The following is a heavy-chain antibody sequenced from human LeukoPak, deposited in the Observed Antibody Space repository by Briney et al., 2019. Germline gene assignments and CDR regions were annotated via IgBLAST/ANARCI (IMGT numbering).Heavy chain of an antibody. D-gene: IGHD3-22*01. CDR1: GFTFSSYG. CDR2: ISYAGTHK. Sequence: PGGSLRLSCVASGFTFSSYGMHWVRQAPGKGLEWVAVISYAGTHKYYADSVKGRFTISRDNSKNTLYLQMNSLRPEDTALYYCAKPDAGGDSSGRPFDYWGQGILVTVSS. CDR3: AKPDAGGDSSGRPFDY. J-gene: IGHJ4*02. V-gene: IGHV3-30*18.